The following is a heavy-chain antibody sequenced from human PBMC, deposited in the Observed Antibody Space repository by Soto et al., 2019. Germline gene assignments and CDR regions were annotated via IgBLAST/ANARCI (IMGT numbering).Heavy chain of an antibody. Sequence: SXTLSLTCTVSGGSMSSYYCTWLRQSPGRGLEWIGYISYSGSTYYNPSLKSRVTISADASKNQFSLRMNSMIAADTAVYYCAIADPDASVGYWGQGTLVTGSS. J-gene: IGHJ4*02. CDR2: ISYSGST. V-gene: IGHV4-59*01. CDR3: AIADPDASVGY. CDR1: GGSMSSYY. D-gene: IGHD2-15*01.